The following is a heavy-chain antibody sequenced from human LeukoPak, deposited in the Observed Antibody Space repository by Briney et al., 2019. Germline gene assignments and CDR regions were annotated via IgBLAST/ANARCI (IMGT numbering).Heavy chain of an antibody. V-gene: IGHV3-73*01. CDR3: TTAYYYDSSGYST. D-gene: IGHD3-22*01. J-gene: IGHJ5*02. Sequence: PGGSLRLSCAASGFTFSGSAMHWVRQASGKGLEWVGRIRSKANSYATAYAASVKGRFTISRDDSKNTAYLQMNSLKTEDTAVYYCTTAYYYDSSGYSTWGQGTLVTVSS. CDR1: GFTFSGSA. CDR2: IRSKANSYAT.